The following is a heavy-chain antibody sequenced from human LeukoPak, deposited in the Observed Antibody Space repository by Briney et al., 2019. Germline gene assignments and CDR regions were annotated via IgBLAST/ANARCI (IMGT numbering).Heavy chain of an antibody. D-gene: IGHD6-13*01. CDR3: ARDFGIAAAGSSFDY. Sequence: PGGPLSLSCAASGFTFSSFSMNGVGQAPGKGLEWVSSISSSSSYIYYADSVKGRFTISRDNAKNSLYLQMNSLRAEDTAVYYCARDFGIAAAGSSFDYWGQGTLVTVSS. CDR2: ISSSSSYI. CDR1: GFTFSSFS. V-gene: IGHV3-21*01. J-gene: IGHJ4*02.